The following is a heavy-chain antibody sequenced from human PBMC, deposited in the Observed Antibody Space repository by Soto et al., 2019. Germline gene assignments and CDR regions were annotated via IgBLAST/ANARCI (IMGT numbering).Heavy chain of an antibody. CDR2: TYYRSKWYN. D-gene: IGHD3-3*01. CDR1: GDSVSSNSAA. CDR3: VRGIGYIDS. V-gene: IGHV6-1*01. Sequence: PSQTLSLTCAISGDSVSSNSAAWSWIRQSPSRGLEWLGRTYYRSKWYNDYAVSVKSRITINPDTSKNQFSLQLKFVTPVDTAVYYCVRGIGYIDSWGQGTLVTVSS. J-gene: IGHJ4*02.